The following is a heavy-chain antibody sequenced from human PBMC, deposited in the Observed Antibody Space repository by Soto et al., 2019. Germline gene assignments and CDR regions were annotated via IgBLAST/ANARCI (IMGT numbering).Heavy chain of an antibody. Sequence: PGGSLRLSCAASEFTVSSNYMGWVRQAPGKGLEWVSVLYISGSTFYADSVKGRFTISRDSSKNTLYLQMNSLRAEDTGFYYCATLGGYTFGTADFDYWGPGTLVTVSS. J-gene: IGHJ4*02. CDR2: LYISGST. V-gene: IGHV3-66*04. CDR3: ATLGGYTFGTADFDY. D-gene: IGHD5-18*01. CDR1: EFTVSSNY.